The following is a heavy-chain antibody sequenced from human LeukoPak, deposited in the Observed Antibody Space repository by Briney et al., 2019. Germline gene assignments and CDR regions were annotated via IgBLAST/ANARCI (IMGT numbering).Heavy chain of an antibody. CDR2: IYYSGST. Sequence: PSETLSLTCTVSGVSISSSSYYWGWIRQPPGKGLEWIGSIYYSGSTYYNPSLKSRFTISVDTSKNQFSLKLSSVTAADTAVYYCARTRIAAPYNWFDPWGQGTLVTGSS. CDR1: GVSISSSSYY. CDR3: ARTRIAAPYNWFDP. J-gene: IGHJ5*02. D-gene: IGHD2-15*01. V-gene: IGHV4-39*01.